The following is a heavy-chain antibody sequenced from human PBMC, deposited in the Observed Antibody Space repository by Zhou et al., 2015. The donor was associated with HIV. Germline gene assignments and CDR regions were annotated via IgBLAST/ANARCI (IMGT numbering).Heavy chain of an antibody. CDR2: ISAHNGNT. J-gene: IGHJ3*01. CDR3: ARDYANEDFWSGYSVFDF. D-gene: IGHD3-3*01. Sequence: QVQLVQSGAEVKKPGASVRVSCKAYGYTFTNFGFTWVRQAPGQGLEWLGWISAHNGNTNYAQNVQGRVTLTTDPSTRTAYMELRSLRYDDTAMYYCARDYANEDFWSGYSVFDFWGQGTRVIVSS. CDR1: GYTFTNFG. V-gene: IGHV1-18*01.